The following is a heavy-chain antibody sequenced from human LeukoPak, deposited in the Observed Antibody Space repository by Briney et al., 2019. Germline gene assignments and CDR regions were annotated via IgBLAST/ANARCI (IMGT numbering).Heavy chain of an antibody. J-gene: IGHJ4*02. D-gene: IGHD3-22*01. CDR1: GGSFSGYY. V-gene: IGHV4-34*01. Sequence: PSETLSLTCAVYGGSFSGYYWSWIRQPPGKGLEWIGEINHSGSTNYNPSLKSRVTISVDTSKNQFSLKLSSVTAADTAVYYCARVEPINYYDKEYYFDYWGQGTLVTVSS. CDR2: INHSGST. CDR3: ARVEPINYYDKEYYFDY.